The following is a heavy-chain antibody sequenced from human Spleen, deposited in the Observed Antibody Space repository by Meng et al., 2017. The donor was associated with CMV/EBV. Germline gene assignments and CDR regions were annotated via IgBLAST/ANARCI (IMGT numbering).Heavy chain of an antibody. D-gene: IGHD6-6*01. CDR3: ASEQLVGGHGGKP. J-gene: IGHJ5*02. CDR1: GYTFTGYY. V-gene: IGHV1-2*02. CDR2: INPNSGGT. Sequence: ASVKVSCKASGYTFTGYYMHWVRQAPGQGLEWMGWINPNSGGTNYAQKFQGRVTTTRDTSISTAYMELSRLRSDDTAVYYCASEQLVGGHGGKPWGQGTLVTVSS.